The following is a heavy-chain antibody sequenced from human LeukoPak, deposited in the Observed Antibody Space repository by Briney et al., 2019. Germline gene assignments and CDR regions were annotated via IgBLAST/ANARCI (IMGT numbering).Heavy chain of an antibody. V-gene: IGHV3-33*01. CDR1: GFTFSSYG. CDR3: AREGPRGNFQIDY. Sequence: PGGSLRLSCAASGFTFSSYGMHWVRQAPGKGLEWVGLIWYDGSNKYYADSVKGRLTISRDNSKNTLYLQMNSLRAEDTAVYYCAREGPRGNFQIDYWGQGTLVTVSS. J-gene: IGHJ4*02. D-gene: IGHD2/OR15-2a*01. CDR2: IWYDGSNK.